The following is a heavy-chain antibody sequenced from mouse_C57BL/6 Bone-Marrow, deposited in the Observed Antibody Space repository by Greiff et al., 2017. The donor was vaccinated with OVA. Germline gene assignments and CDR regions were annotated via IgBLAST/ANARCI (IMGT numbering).Heavy chain of an antibody. CDR1: GYTFTDYN. V-gene: IGHV1-22*01. CDR3: ALTTVVAGDYFDY. J-gene: IGHJ2*01. Sequence: EVKLMESGPELVKPGASVKMSCKASGYTFTDYNMHWVKQSHGKSLEWIGYINPNNGGTSYNQKFKGKATLTVNKSSSTAYMELRSLTSEDSAVYYCALTTVVAGDYFDYWGQGTTLTVSS. D-gene: IGHD1-1*01. CDR2: INPNNGGT.